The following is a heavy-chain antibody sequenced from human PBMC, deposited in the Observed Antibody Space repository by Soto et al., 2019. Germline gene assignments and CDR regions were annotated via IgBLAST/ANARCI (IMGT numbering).Heavy chain of an antibody. J-gene: IGHJ5*01. V-gene: IGHV3-23*01. D-gene: IGHD6-6*01. Sequence: GGSLRLSXSASGFIFSNYAMSWARQAPGKGLEWVSTISGSGVRTYYADSVKGRFTISRDNSKNTLDLQMNNLRVEDTAIYYCAKDHAREQFVRGENWFDSWGQGTLVTVSS. CDR3: AKDHAREQFVRGENWFDS. CDR2: ISGSGVRT. CDR1: GFIFSNYA.